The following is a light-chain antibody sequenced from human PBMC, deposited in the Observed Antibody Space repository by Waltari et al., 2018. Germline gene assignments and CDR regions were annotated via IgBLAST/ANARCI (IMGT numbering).Light chain of an antibody. J-gene: IGKJ5*01. CDR1: QRVSSSF. V-gene: IGKV3-20*01. CDR3: QQYGTSLIT. Sequence: EIVLTQSPGTLSLSPGERATLSCRASQRVSSSFLAWYQQKVGQAPRLLLYDASSRATGIPDRFSGSGSGTDFTLTISRLEPEDFAVYYCQQYGTSLITFGQGTRLEIK. CDR2: DAS.